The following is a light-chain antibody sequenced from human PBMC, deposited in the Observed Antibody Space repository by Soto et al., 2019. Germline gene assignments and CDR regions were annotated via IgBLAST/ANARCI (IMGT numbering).Light chain of an antibody. Sequence: ECVLTQSPGTLSLSPGERATLSCRASQSVSSSYLAWYQQQPGQAPRLLIYGASSRATGIPDRFSGSGSGTDFTLTISRLEPEDFAVYYCQQYGSSSWTFGQGTKVDIK. V-gene: IGKV3-20*01. CDR2: GAS. J-gene: IGKJ1*01. CDR3: QQYGSSSWT. CDR1: QSVSSSY.